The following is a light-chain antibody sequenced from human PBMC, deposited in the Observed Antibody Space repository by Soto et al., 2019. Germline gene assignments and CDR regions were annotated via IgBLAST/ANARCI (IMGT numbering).Light chain of an antibody. CDR2: GNS. CDR1: SSNIGAGYD. J-gene: IGLJ2*01. V-gene: IGLV1-40*01. CDR3: QSYDSSLSAVV. Sequence: QPVLTQPPSVSAAPGQRVTISCTGSSSNIGAGYDVHWYQQLPGTAPKLLIYGNSNRPSGVPDRFSGSKSGTSASLAITGLQAEDEADYYCQSYDSSLSAVVFGGGTKVTVL.